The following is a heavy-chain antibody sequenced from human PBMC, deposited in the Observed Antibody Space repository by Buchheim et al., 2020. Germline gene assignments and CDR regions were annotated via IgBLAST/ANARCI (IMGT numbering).Heavy chain of an antibody. V-gene: IGHV1-46*01. CDR1: GYTFTSYY. D-gene: IGHD2-2*02. CDR3: ARDSEYCSSTSCYNRGWFDP. Sequence: QVQLVQSGAEVKKPGASVKVSCKASGYTFTSYYMHWVRQAPGQGLEWMGIINPSGGSTSYAQKFQGRVTMTRDTSTSTVYVELRSLRSEDTAVYYCARDSEYCSSTSCYNRGWFDPWGQGTL. J-gene: IGHJ5*02. CDR2: INPSGGST.